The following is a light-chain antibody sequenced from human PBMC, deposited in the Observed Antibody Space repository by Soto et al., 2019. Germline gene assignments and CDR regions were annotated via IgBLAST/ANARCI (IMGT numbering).Light chain of an antibody. CDR3: QSYDNSRSAVV. CDR1: ISNIGAGYD. Sequence: QPVLTQPPSVSGAPGQRVTISCIGSISNIGAGYDVHWYQQLPGTAPKLLISGNNNRPSGVPDRFSGSKSGTSASLAIAGLPAEDEADYYCQSYDNSRSAVVFGGGTKLTVL. V-gene: IGLV1-40*01. CDR2: GNN. J-gene: IGLJ3*02.